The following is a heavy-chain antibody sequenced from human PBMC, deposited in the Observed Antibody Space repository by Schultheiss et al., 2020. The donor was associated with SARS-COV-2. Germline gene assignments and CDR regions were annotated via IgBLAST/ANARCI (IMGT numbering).Heavy chain of an antibody. J-gene: IGHJ4*02. V-gene: IGHV4-59*01. D-gene: IGHD4-17*01. Sequence: SQTLSLTCTVSGGSISSYYWSWIRQPPGKGLEWIGSIYYSGSTYYNPSLKSRVTISVDTSKNQFSLKLSSVTAADTAVYYCARWEDYGDYGFDYWGQGTLVTVSS. CDR2: IYYSGST. CDR1: GGSISSYY. CDR3: ARWEDYGDYGFDY.